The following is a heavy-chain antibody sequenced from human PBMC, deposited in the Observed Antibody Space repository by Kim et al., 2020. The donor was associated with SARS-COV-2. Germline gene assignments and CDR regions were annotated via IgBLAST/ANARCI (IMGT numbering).Heavy chain of an antibody. J-gene: IGHJ6*02. D-gene: IGHD3-10*01. CDR3: AKAVLRGVNYYYYGMDV. Sequence: GGSLRLSCAVSGFTFSTYGMYWVRQAPGKGLEWVAVISYDGSKNYYADSVKGRFSISRDNSKNTLFLQMNSLRAEDTAVYYCAKAVLRGVNYYYYGMDVWGHGTPVTVSS. CDR2: ISYDGSKN. CDR1: GFTFSTYG. V-gene: IGHV3-30*18.